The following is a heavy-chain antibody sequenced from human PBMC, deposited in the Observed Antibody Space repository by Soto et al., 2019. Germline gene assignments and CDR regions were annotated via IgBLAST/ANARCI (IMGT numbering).Heavy chain of an antibody. CDR3: ARLGSDAFDV. D-gene: IGHD3-10*01. CDR2: IYHSGST. CDR1: SGSISSSNW. J-gene: IGHJ3*01. V-gene: IGHV4-4*02. Sequence: SETLSLTCAVSSGSISSSNWWSWVRQPPGKGLEWIGEIYHSGSTNYNPSLKSRVTISVDTSKNQFSLKLSSVTAADTAVYYCARLGSDAFDVWGQGTMVTVSS.